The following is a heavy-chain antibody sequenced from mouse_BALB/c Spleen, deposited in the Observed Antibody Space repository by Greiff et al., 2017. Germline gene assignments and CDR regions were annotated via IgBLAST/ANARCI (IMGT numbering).Heavy chain of an antibody. CDR1: GYSITSDYA. D-gene: IGHD1-1*01. CDR2: ISYSGST. CDR3: ARDRPIYYYGSSWYFDV. V-gene: IGHV3-2*02. J-gene: IGHJ1*01. Sequence: EVKLMESGPGLVKPSQSLSLTCTVTGYSITSDYAWNWIRQFPGNKLEWMGYISYSGSTSYNPSLKSRISITRDTSKNQFFLQLNSVTTEDTATYYCARDRPIYYYGSSWYFDVWGAGTTVTVSS.